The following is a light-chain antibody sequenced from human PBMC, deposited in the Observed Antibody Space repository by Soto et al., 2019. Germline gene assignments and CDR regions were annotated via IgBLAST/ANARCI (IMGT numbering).Light chain of an antibody. Sequence: EVVLTQSPATLSLSPGERATLSCRASQSVSSYLAWYQQRPGQAPRLLIYGASNRATGNPARFSGSGSGTDFTLTISSVEGEDFGVYYCERRTDWAMTFGQGTRLEIK. CDR3: ERRTDWAMT. J-gene: IGKJ5*01. V-gene: IGKV3-11*01. CDR2: GAS. CDR1: QSVSSY.